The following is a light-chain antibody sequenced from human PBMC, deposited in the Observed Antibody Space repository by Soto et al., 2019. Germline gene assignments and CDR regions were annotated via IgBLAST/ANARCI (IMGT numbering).Light chain of an antibody. CDR2: GAS. J-gene: IGKJ5*01. Sequence: EIVLTHSPGTLSLSPCERATLSFSASQSVTSNSLAWYHQKFGQPPRLLIYGASSRATGIPDRFSGSGSGTDFTLTISRLEPEDFAVYYCQQYGSSLITFGQGTRLEIK. CDR3: QQYGSSLIT. CDR1: QSVTSNS. V-gene: IGKV3-20*01.